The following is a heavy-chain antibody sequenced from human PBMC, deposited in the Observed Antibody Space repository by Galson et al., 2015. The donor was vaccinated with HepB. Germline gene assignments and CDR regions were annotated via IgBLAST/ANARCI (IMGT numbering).Heavy chain of an antibody. CDR2: IGTAGDT. Sequence: SLRLSCAASGFTFSSYDMHWVRQATGKGLEWVSAIGTAGDTYYPGSVKGRFTISRENAKNSLYLQMNSLRAGDTAVYYCARDRGGLLWFGEPNYGMDVWGQGTTVTVSS. CDR1: GFTFSSYD. J-gene: IGHJ6*02. V-gene: IGHV3-13*01. D-gene: IGHD3-10*01. CDR3: ARDRGGLLWFGEPNYGMDV.